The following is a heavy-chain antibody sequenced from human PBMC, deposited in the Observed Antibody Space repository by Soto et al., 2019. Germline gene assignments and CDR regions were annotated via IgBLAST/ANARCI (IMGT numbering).Heavy chain of an antibody. V-gene: IGHV1-46*01. J-gene: IGHJ4*02. D-gene: IGHD3-22*01. CDR2: INPTGAGT. Sequence: GASVKVSCKASGYTFINYYLHWVRQAPGQGLEWMGIINPTGAGTASAQKFQGRVTMTRDTSTSTVYMELSSLRPEDTAVYYCARGSSGYYSYNDYWGQGTLVTVSS. CDR3: ARGSSGYYSYNDY. CDR1: GYTFINYY.